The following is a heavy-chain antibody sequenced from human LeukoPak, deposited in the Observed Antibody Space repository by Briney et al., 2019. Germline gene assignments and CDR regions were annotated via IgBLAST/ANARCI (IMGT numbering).Heavy chain of an antibody. J-gene: IGHJ4*02. Sequence: PGGSLRLSCAPSGFTFSNYWMSWVRQAPGKGLEWVANIKQDGSQKYYVDSLKGRFTIPRDNAKNSVYLEMDSLRAEDTAVYYCARIGYSSSSFDYWGQGTLVTVSS. CDR1: GFTFSNYW. CDR3: ARIGYSSSSFDY. D-gene: IGHD6-13*01. CDR2: IKQDGSQK. V-gene: IGHV3-7*01.